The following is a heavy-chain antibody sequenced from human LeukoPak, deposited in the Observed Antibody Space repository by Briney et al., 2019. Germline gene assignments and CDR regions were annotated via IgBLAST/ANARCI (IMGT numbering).Heavy chain of an antibody. J-gene: IGHJ4*02. CDR2: IYYSGST. Sequence: SETLSLTCTVSGDSISSSSYYWGWIRQSPGKGLEWIGSIYYSGSTYYNPSLKSRVAISADTSKNQFSLKLTSVTAADTAVYYCARLWRAAIDYGGQGTLVTVSS. D-gene: IGHD1-1*01. CDR1: GDSISSSSYY. CDR3: ARLWRAAIDY. V-gene: IGHV4-39*01.